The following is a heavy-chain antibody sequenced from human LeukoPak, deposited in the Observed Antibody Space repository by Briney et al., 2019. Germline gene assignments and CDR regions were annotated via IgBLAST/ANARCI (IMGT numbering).Heavy chain of an antibody. CDR1: GFTFNIYE. D-gene: IGHD4-17*01. Sequence: AGGSLRLSCAASGFTFNIYEMNWVRQAPGKGLEWVAVISYDGINEYYVDSVKGRFTISRDNSKNSLYLQMESLTIEDTAVYYCATGRVDYGDYGVVKHWGQGTLVTVSS. V-gene: IGHV3-30*03. CDR3: ATGRVDYGDYGVVKH. CDR2: ISYDGINE. J-gene: IGHJ1*01.